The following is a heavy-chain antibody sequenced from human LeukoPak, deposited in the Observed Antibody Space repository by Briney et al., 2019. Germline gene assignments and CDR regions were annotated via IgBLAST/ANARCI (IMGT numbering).Heavy chain of an antibody. V-gene: IGHV1-46*01. CDR1: GYTFTSYY. Sequence: ASVKVSCKASGYTFTSYYMHWVRQAPGQGLEWMGIINPSGGSTSYAQKFQGRVTMTRDTSTSTVYMELSSLRPEDTAVYYCARVYGSGSYRDAFDIWGQGTMVTVSS. D-gene: IGHD3-10*01. J-gene: IGHJ3*02. CDR2: INPSGGST. CDR3: ARVYGSGSYRDAFDI.